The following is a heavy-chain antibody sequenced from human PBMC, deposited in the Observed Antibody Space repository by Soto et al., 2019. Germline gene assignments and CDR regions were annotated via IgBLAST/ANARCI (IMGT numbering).Heavy chain of an antibody. CDR3: ARSGPGGYIDY. J-gene: IGHJ4*02. V-gene: IGHV6-1*01. D-gene: IGHD3-22*01. Sequence: PSQTLSLTCAISGDSVSSKNAAWHWIRQSPSRGPEWLGRTYYRSKWHSGYAVSVRSRITISPDTSKNRFSLQLNSVTPDDTAVYYCARSGPGGYIDYWGRGTQVTVSS. CDR1: GDSVSSKNAA. CDR2: TYYRSKWHS.